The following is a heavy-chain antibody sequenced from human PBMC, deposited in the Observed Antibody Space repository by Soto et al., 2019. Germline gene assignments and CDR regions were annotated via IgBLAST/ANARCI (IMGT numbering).Heavy chain of an antibody. Sequence: QVQLVQSGAEVKTPGASVRVSCKASGYTFTDYYMHWVRRAPGQGLEWMGWINDNSGATRYSQRFQGRVTLTRDTSISTAYMELSSLRSDDTAVYYCARDSAAAAGLSFDSWGQGTLVTASS. J-gene: IGHJ4*02. D-gene: IGHD6-13*01. CDR1: GYTFTDYY. CDR2: INDNSGAT. CDR3: ARDSAAAAGLSFDS. V-gene: IGHV1-2*02.